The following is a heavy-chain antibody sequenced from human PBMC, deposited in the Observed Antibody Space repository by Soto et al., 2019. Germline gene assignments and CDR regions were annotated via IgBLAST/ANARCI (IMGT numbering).Heavy chain of an antibody. J-gene: IGHJ6*03. CDR3: VKDKEYQLPHYYSSYMDF. Sequence: GGSLRLSCSASGFTFSSYAMHWVRQAPGKGLEYVSAISSNGGSTYYADSVKGRFTISRDNSKNTLYLQMSSLRAEDTAVYYCVKDKEYQLPHYYSSYMDFWGKGTPVTVSS. CDR1: GFTFSSYA. CDR2: ISSNGGST. D-gene: IGHD2-2*01. V-gene: IGHV3-64D*06.